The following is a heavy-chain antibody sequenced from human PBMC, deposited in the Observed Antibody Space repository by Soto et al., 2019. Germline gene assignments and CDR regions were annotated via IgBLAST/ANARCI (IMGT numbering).Heavy chain of an antibody. Sequence: ASVKVSCKASGYTLTGYYIHWVRQAPGQGLEWMGWINPNNGVTHYVQDFQGRVTMTRDTSITTVYMELSRLRSDDTAVFYCARGNSGDDDEFDYWGQGTLVTVSS. D-gene: IGHD5-12*01. CDR1: GYTLTGYY. V-gene: IGHV1-2*02. CDR2: INPNNGVT. J-gene: IGHJ4*02. CDR3: ARGNSGDDDEFDY.